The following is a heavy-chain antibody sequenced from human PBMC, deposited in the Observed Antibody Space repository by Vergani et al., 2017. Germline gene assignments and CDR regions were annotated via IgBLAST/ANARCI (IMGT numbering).Heavy chain of an antibody. CDR3: ARGRGHYYYYMDV. Sequence: QVQLQQWGAGLLKPSETLSLTCAVYGGSFSGYYWSWIRQPPGKGLEWIGEINHSGSTIYNPSLKSRVTISVDTSKNQFSLKLSSVTAADTAVYYCARGRGHYYYYMDVWGKGTTVTVSS. J-gene: IGHJ6*03. D-gene: IGHD1-26*01. CDR2: INHSGST. V-gene: IGHV4-34*01. CDR1: GGSFSGYY.